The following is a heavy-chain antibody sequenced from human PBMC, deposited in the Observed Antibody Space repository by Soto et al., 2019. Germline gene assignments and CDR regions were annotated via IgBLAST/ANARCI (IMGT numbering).Heavy chain of an antibody. CDR2: ISGSGGST. CDR3: PKDGFSRGWSTYYYYYRDV. J-gene: IGHJ6*03. V-gene: IGHV3-23*01. D-gene: IGHD6-19*01. Sequence: GGSLRLSCAASGFTFSSYAMSWVRQAPGKGLEWVSAISGSGGSTYYADSVKGRFTISRDKSKNTLYLQMNSLRAEDTAVYYCPKDGFSRGWSTYYYYYRDVWGKGTRLTVSS. CDR1: GFTFSSYA.